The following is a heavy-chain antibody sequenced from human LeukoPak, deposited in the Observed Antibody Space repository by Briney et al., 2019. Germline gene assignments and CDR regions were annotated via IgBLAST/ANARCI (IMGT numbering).Heavy chain of an antibody. CDR2: ISYDGSNK. V-gene: IGHV3-30*18. CDR1: GFTFSSYG. J-gene: IGHJ4*02. D-gene: IGHD6-19*01. Sequence: GGSLRLSCAASGFTFSSYGMHWVRQAPGKGLEWVAVISYDGSNKYYADSVKGRFTISRDNSKNTLYLQMNSLRAEDTAVYYCAETPSGRWYFDYWGQGTLVTVSS. CDR3: AETPSGRWYFDY.